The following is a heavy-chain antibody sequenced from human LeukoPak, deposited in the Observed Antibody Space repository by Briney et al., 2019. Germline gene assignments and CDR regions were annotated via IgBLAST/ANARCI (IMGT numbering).Heavy chain of an antibody. CDR3: ARVTHVLRYFDWLLDGGIFDY. Sequence: SETLSLTCTVSGGSISSSSYYWGWIRQPPGKGLEWIGSIYYSGSTYYNPSLKSRVTISVDTSKNQFSLKLSSVTAADTAVYYCARVTHVLRYFDWLLDGGIFDYWGQGTLVTVSS. CDR2: IYYSGST. J-gene: IGHJ4*02. D-gene: IGHD3-9*01. CDR1: GGSISSSSYY. V-gene: IGHV4-39*07.